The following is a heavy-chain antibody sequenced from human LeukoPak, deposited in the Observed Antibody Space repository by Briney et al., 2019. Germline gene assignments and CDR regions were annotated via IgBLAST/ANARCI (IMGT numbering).Heavy chain of an antibody. V-gene: IGHV3-74*01. CDR1: GFALRSYW. CDR3: ARESPGGYDNFDN. J-gene: IGHJ4*02. Sequence: PGGSLRLSCAASGFALRSYWMHWVRQAPGKGLVWVSRINSDESSTGYAASVKGRFTISRDNAKNTLYLQMNSLRGEDTAVYYCARESPGGYDNFDNWGQGTLVTVSS. D-gene: IGHD5-12*01. CDR2: INSDESST.